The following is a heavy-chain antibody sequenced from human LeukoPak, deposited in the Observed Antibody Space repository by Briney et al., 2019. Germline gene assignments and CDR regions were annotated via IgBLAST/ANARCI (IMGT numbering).Heavy chain of an antibody. CDR1: GVSFIGYH. D-gene: IGHD4-23*01. Sequence: PSETLSLTCAVSGVSFIGYHWNWIRQPPGKGLEWIGEINHSGSTNYNPSLKSRVTISVDTSKNQFSLKLRSVTAADTAVYYCARDPTTVVTTPYYFDDWGQGTLVTVSS. V-gene: IGHV4-34*01. CDR2: INHSGST. J-gene: IGHJ4*02. CDR3: ARDPTTVVTTPYYFDD.